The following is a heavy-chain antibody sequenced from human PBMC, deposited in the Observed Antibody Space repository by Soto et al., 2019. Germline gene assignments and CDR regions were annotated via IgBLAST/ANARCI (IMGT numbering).Heavy chain of an antibody. CDR2: VNSDGSDT. J-gene: IGHJ4*02. V-gene: IGHV3-74*01. CDR3: ARLSSPDY. CDR1: GFTFSSYW. Sequence: GGSLRLSCAASGFTFSSYWMHWVRQAPGKGPVWVSHVNSDGSDTSYADSVKGRFTISRDNAKDTLYLQMNSLRAEDTAVYYCARLSSPDYWGQGALVTVSS. D-gene: IGHD3-16*02.